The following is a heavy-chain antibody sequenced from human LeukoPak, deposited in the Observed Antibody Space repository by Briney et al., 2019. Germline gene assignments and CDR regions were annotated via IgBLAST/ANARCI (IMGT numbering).Heavy chain of an antibody. D-gene: IGHD3-3*01. Sequence: GGSLRLSCAASGFTFSSYSMYWVRQAPGKGLEWVSYISSSSSTIYYADSVKGRFTISRDNAKNSLYLQMNSLRAEDTAVYYCAREQGDFWSGYDYYYYMDVWGKGTTVTVSS. V-gene: IGHV3-48*01. CDR2: ISSSSSTI. J-gene: IGHJ6*03. CDR3: AREQGDFWSGYDYYYYMDV. CDR1: GFTFSSYS.